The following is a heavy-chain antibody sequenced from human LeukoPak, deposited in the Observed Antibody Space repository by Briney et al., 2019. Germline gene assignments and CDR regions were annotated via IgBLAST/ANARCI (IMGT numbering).Heavy chain of an antibody. CDR1: GYTFTDYF. J-gene: IGHJ4*02. Sequence: EASVKVSCKASGYTFTDYFIHWVRQAPGQGLEWMAWINPNSGDTNCAQKFQGRVTMTRDTSITTAYMEVNSLGSDDTAVYYCARDRATYGPEYDDWGQGTLVTVSS. CDR2: INPNSGDT. CDR3: ARDRATYGPEYDD. V-gene: IGHV1-2*02. D-gene: IGHD3-10*01.